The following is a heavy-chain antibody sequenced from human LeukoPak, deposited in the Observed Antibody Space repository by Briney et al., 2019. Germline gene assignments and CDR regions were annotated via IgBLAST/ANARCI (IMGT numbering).Heavy chain of an antibody. J-gene: IGHJ4*02. CDR3: ARGPNTGSFDY. V-gene: IGHV1-2*02. Sequence: ASVTVSCKASGYTFTAYYIHWFRQAPGQGLEWMGWINPNSGGTNYAQKFQGRVTMIRDTSITTVYVELSSLRSDDTAVYYCARGPNTGSFDYWGQGTLVTVSS. CDR1: GYTFTAYY. D-gene: IGHD1-26*01. CDR2: INPNSGGT.